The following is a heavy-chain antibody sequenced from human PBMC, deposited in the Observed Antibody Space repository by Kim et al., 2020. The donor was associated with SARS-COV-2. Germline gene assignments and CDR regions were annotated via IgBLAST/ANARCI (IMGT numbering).Heavy chain of an antibody. J-gene: IGHJ4*02. V-gene: IGHV3-7*03. CDR3: ARDPNRESGS. Sequence: SGQSYGVSVEGRFTISRDNAKNSISLQMNSLRVEDTAMYYCARDPNRESGSWGQGTLVTVSS. CDR2: SGQ. D-gene: IGHD3-10*01.